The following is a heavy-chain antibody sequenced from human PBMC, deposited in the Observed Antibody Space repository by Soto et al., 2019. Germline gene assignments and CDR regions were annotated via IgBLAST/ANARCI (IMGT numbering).Heavy chain of an antibody. V-gene: IGHV4-31*03. CDR2: IYYSGST. CDR3: ARSSGGTENFDY. D-gene: IGHD3-16*01. Sequence: ASETLSLTCTVSGGSISSGGYYWSWIRQHPGKGLEWIGYIYYSGSTYYNPSLKSRVTISVDTSKNQFSLKLSSVTAADTAVYYCARSSGGTENFDYWGQGTLVTVSS. CDR1: GGSISSGGYY. J-gene: IGHJ4*02.